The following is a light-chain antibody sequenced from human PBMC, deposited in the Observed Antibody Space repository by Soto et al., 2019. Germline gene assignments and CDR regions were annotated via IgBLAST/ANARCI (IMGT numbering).Light chain of an antibody. V-gene: IGKV3-15*01. CDR1: QRVYSN. CDR2: GAS. CDR3: QQYNNWPRT. J-gene: IGKJ1*01. Sequence: VLTQSPDTLSVSPGESATLSCRASQRVYSNLAWYQQRPGQAPRLLIYGASTRATGIPARFSGSGSGTEFTLTISSLQSEDFAVYYCQQYNNWPRTFGQGTKVEIK.